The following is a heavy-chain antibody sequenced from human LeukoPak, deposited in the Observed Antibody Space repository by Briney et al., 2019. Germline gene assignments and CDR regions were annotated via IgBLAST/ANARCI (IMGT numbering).Heavy chain of an antibody. Sequence: TTGESLKISCKGSGYSFTSYWLSWVRQMPGKGLEWMGIIYPGDSDTRYNPSFRGQVTISADKSISTAYLQWSSLKASDTAMYYCARRRSCSDGRCYEDFVYWGQGTLVTVSS. V-gene: IGHV5-51*01. D-gene: IGHD2-15*01. CDR2: IYPGDSDT. CDR1: GYSFTSYW. CDR3: ARRRSCSDGRCYEDFVY. J-gene: IGHJ4*02.